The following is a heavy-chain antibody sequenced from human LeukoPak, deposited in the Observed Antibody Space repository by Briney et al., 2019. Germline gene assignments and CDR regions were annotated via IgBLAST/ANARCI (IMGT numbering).Heavy chain of an antibody. Sequence: PSETLSLTCTVSGGSISSDYWSWIRQPPGKGLEWTGHIYYSGSTKYNPSLKSRVTISVDTSKNQFSLKLNSVTAADTAVYYCARVKYYHSSGYVDYWGQGTLVTVSS. CDR1: GGSISSDY. CDR2: IYYSGST. J-gene: IGHJ4*02. D-gene: IGHD3-22*01. CDR3: ARVKYYHSSGYVDY. V-gene: IGHV4-59*01.